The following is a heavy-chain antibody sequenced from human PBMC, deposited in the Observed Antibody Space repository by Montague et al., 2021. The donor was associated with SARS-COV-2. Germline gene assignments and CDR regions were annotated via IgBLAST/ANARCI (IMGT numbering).Heavy chain of an antibody. Sequence: SETLSLTCTVSGGSISSSSYYWGWIRQPPGKGLEWIGSIYYSGSTYSNLSLQSRVTISVDTTKTQFSLKLSSVTAADTAEYYCARRVTVMTVHYYYYGMDVWGQGTTVTVSS. CDR1: GGSISSSSYY. J-gene: IGHJ6*02. D-gene: IGHD1-20*01. CDR3: ARRVTVMTVHYYYYGMDV. CDR2: IYYSGST. V-gene: IGHV4-39*01.